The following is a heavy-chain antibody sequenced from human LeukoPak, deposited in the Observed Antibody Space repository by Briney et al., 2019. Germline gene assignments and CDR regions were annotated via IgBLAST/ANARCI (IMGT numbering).Heavy chain of an antibody. CDR2: INTNSGGT. CDR1: EYTFTGYY. Sequence: GASVKVSCKASEYTFTGYYLHWVRQAPGQGLEWMGWINTNSGGTNYAQKFQGRVTMTRDTSISTAYMELSSLRSEDTAVYYCARGAAQWGYYYYYMDVWGKGTTVTVSS. CDR3: ARGAAQWGYYYYYMDV. D-gene: IGHD1-26*01. V-gene: IGHV1-2*02. J-gene: IGHJ6*03.